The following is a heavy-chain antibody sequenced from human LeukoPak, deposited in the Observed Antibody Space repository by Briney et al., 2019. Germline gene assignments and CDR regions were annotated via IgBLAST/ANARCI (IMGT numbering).Heavy chain of an antibody. CDR3: ARGELAASSSWYGSGGQNDAFDI. CDR1: GFTFSSYA. J-gene: IGHJ3*02. Sequence: GGSLRLSCAASGFTFSSYAMHWVRQAPGKGLEWVAVISYDGSNKYYADSVKGRFTISRDNSKNTLYLQMNSLRAEDTAVYYCARGELAASSSWYGSGGQNDAFDIWGQGTMVTVSS. V-gene: IGHV3-30*04. D-gene: IGHD6-13*01. CDR2: ISYDGSNK.